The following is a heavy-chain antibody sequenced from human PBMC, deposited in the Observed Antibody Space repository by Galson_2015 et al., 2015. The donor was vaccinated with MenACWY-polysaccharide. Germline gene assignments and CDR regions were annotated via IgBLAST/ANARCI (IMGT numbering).Heavy chain of an antibody. V-gene: IGHV3-33*01. CDR2: IWYDGSNK. Sequence: SLRLSCATSGFAFGDYAMSWVRQAPGKGLEWVAIIWYDGSNKYYADSVKGRFTISRDNSKNTLYLQMNSLRAEDTAVYYCARDLSTNLLRGVLMGGWFDPWGQGTLVTVSP. J-gene: IGHJ5*02. CDR1: GFAFGDYA. CDR3: ARDLSTNLLRGVLMGGWFDP. D-gene: IGHD3-10*01.